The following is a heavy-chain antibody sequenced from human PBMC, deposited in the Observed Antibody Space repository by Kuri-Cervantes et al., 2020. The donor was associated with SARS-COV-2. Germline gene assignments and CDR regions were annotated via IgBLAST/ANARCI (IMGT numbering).Heavy chain of an antibody. Sequence: SETLSLTCTVSGGSISSGDYYWSSIRQPPVKGLEWIGYIYYSGSTYYNPSLKSRVTISVDTSKNQFSLKLSSVTAADTAVYYCARPRGSPGYYYYYGMDVWGQGTTVTVSS. J-gene: IGHJ6*02. CDR1: GGSISSGDYY. CDR2: IYYSGST. CDR3: ARPRGSPGYYYYYGMDV. D-gene: IGHD3-10*01. V-gene: IGHV4-30-4*08.